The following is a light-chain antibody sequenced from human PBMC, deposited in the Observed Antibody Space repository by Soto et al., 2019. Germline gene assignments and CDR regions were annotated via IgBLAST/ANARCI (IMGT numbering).Light chain of an antibody. Sequence: IVMTQSPATLSVSPGESATLSRRASESINNNLAWYQRRPGQAPRLLIYGASIRATGIPARFTGSGSGTEFTLTISSPQSEDFAVYYCQQYNNWPPWTFGQGTKVEIK. J-gene: IGKJ1*01. V-gene: IGKV3-15*01. CDR2: GAS. CDR3: QQYNNWPPWT. CDR1: ESINNN.